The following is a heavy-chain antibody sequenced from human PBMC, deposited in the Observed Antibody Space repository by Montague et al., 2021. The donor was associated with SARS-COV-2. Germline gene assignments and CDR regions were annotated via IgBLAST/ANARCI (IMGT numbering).Heavy chain of an antibody. CDR1: GGSISSGSYY. Sequence: TLSLTCTVSGGSISSGSYYWSWIRQPAGKGLEWIGRIYTSGSTNYNPSLKSRVTISVDTSKNQSSLRLNSVTAADTAVYYCARGGGYSYGALDYWGQGTLVTVSS. D-gene: IGHD5-18*01. J-gene: IGHJ4*02. CDR2: IYTSGST. V-gene: IGHV4-61*02. CDR3: ARGGGYSYGALDY.